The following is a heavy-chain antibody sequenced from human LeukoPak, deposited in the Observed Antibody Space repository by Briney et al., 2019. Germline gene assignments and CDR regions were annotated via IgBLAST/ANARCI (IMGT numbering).Heavy chain of an antibody. J-gene: IGHJ5*02. CDR1: GGSISSSNW. V-gene: IGHV4-4*02. CDR3: ARSWGGPWFDP. CDR2: IYHSGST. D-gene: IGHD3-16*01. Sequence: KTSETLSLTCAVSGGSISSSNWWSWVRQPPGKGLEWIGEIYHSGSTNYNPSLKSRVSISGDTSKNQFSLRLSNVTAADTAIYYCARSWGGPWFDPWGQGTLVTVSS.